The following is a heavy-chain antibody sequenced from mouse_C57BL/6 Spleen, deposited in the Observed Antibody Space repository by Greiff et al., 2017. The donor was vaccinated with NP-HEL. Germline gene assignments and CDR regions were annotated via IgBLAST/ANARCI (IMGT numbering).Heavy chain of an antibody. D-gene: IGHD1-1*01. Sequence: EVKLQESGPGLVKPSQSLSLTCSVTGYSITSGYYWNWIRQFPGNKLEWMGYISYDGSNNYNPSLKNRISITRDTSKNQFFLKLNSVTTEDTATYYCAYYGSSLYWYFDVWGTGTTVTVSS. CDR2: ISYDGSN. J-gene: IGHJ1*03. V-gene: IGHV3-6*01. CDR1: GYSITSGYY. CDR3: AYYGSSLYWYFDV.